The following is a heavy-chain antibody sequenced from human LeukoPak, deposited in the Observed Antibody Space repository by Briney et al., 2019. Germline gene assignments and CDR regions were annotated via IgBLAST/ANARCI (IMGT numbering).Heavy chain of an antibody. Sequence: PGGSLRLSCAAYGFTFSSYSMNWVRQAPGKGLEWVSSISSSSYIYYADSVKGRFTISRDNAKNSLYLQMNSLRAEDTAVYYCASLSVVVPAAIGAFDIWGQGTMVTVSS. CDR2: ISSSSYI. J-gene: IGHJ3*02. CDR1: GFTFSSYS. CDR3: ASLSVVVPAAIGAFDI. V-gene: IGHV3-21*01. D-gene: IGHD2-2*02.